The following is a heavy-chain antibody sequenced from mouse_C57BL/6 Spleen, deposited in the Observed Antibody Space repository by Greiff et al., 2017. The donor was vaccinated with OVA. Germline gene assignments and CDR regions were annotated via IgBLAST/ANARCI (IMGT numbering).Heavy chain of an antibody. CDR2: INYDGSST. D-gene: IGHD1-1*01. J-gene: IGHJ1*03. CDR3: ARDNSSSSYDWYFDV. Sequence: EVMLVESEGGLVQPGSSMKLSCTASGFTFSDYYMAWVRQVPEKGLEWVANINYDGSSTYYLDSLKSRFIISRDNAKNNLYLQMSSLKSEDTATYYCARDNSSSSYDWYFDVWGTGTTVTVSS. CDR1: GFTFSDYY. V-gene: IGHV5-16*01.